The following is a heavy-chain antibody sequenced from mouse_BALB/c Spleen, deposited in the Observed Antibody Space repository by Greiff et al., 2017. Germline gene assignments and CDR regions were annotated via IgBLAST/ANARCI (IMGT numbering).Heavy chain of an antibody. Sequence: EVQGVESGGGLVQPGGSLKLSCAASGFTFSSYTMSWVRQTPEKRLEWVAYISNGGGSTYYPDTVKGRFTISRDNAKNTLYLQMSSLKSEDTAMYYCARQKENYSFAYWGQGTLVTVSA. J-gene: IGHJ3*01. CDR2: ISNGGGST. D-gene: IGHD2-1*01. CDR1: GFTFSSYT. V-gene: IGHV5-12-2*01. CDR3: ARQKENYSFAY.